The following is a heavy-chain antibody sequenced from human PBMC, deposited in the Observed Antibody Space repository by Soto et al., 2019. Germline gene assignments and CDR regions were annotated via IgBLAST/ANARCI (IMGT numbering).Heavy chain of an antibody. CDR1: GFTFSSYA. CDR2: ISSSSGAI. Sequence: EVQLVESGGGLVQPGGSLRLSCAASGFTFSSYAMSWVRQAPGKGLEWVSYISSSSGAIYYADSVKGRFTISRDNANNSLYLQMTSLRAEDTAVYYCARDPGYSGYDWGQGTLVTVSS. V-gene: IGHV3-48*01. D-gene: IGHD5-12*01. CDR3: ARDPGYSGYD. J-gene: IGHJ4*02.